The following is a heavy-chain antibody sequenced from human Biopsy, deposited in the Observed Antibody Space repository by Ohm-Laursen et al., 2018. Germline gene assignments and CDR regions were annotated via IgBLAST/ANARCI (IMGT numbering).Heavy chain of an antibody. CDR1: GGSITSDY. D-gene: IGHD1-26*01. Sequence: SQTLSLTCTVPGGSITSDYWSWIRQPPGKGLEWIGYFRFEDRTSYNSSLKSRVTISADTSENQFSLRLSSVTAADTAVYYCALGGGSYVNFDYWGQGTLVTVSS. J-gene: IGHJ4*02. V-gene: IGHV4-59*01. CDR2: FRFEDRT. CDR3: ALGGGSYVNFDY.